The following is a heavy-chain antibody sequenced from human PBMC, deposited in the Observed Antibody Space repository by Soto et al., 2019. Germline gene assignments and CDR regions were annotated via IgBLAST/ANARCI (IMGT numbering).Heavy chain of an antibody. Sequence: VQLLESGGALVQPGGSLSLSCVASGFILNNYAMSWVRQAPGKGLEWVSTIGGTDGDSDGVPWYEDSVKGRFAISRDSYANTLFLHMDNLRAEDSALYYCVKRGRNWGAFDFWGKGTTVVVSS. CDR2: IGGTDGDSDGVP. CDR3: VKRGRNWGAFDF. D-gene: IGHD7-27*01. J-gene: IGHJ3*01. V-gene: IGHV3-23*01. CDR1: GFILNNYA.